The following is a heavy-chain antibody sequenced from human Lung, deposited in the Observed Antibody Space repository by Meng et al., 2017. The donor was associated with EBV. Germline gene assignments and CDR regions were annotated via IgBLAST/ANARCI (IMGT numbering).Heavy chain of an antibody. CDR2: MNPNRGTT. Sequence: QVQLVQPGAGVKKPGASVKVSCKASGYTFTSYDINWVRQGTGQGLERMGWMNPNRGTTGYAQKFQGRVTMTRNISKSTAYMDLSSLRSEDTAVYYCATGVADFEYWGQGTLVTVSS. J-gene: IGHJ4*02. CDR3: ATGVADFEY. V-gene: IGHV1-8*01. CDR1: GYTFTSYD. D-gene: IGHD6-19*01.